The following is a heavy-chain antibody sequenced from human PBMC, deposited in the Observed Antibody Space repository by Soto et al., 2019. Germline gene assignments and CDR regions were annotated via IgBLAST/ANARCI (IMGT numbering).Heavy chain of an antibody. CDR3: ARSVFP. J-gene: IGHJ5*02. CDR2: FFIGGNT. CDR1: GGSISSSTYY. V-gene: IGHV4-39*07. Sequence: SETLSLTCTVSGGSISSSTYYWGWMRQPPGKGLEWIASFFIGGNTYYNPSLKSRVTISVDTSKNQFSLKLSFVTAADTAVYYCARSVFPWGQGTLVTVSS.